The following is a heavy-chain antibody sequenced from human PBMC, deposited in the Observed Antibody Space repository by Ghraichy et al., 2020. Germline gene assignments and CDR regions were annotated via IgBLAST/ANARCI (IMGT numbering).Heavy chain of an antibody. D-gene: IGHD1-26*01. V-gene: IGHV3-48*01. CDR1: GFTFSDYS. CDR2: INRFSSTI. Sequence: ETLSLTCAASGFTFSDYSMNWVRQAPGKGLEWVAYINRFSSTIYYADSVKGRFTISRNNAKNSLYLQMNSLRAEDTAVYYCARDFIMVGSPSIRKDFDYWGQGTLVTVSS. J-gene: IGHJ4*02. CDR3: ARDFIMVGSPSIRKDFDY.